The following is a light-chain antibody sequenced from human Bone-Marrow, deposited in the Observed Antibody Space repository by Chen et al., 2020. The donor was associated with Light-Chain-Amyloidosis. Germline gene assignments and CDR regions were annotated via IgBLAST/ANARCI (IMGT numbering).Light chain of an antibody. V-gene: IGLV3-25*03. CDR2: RDT. CDR1: DLPTKY. J-gene: IGLJ2*01. Sequence: SYDLTQPPSVSVSPRQTASITRSGDDLPTKYAYWYQQKPGQAPVLVIHRDTERPSGISERFSGSSSGTTTTLTISGVQAEDEADYHCQSADSSGTYEVIFGGGTKLTVL. CDR3: QSADSSGTYEVI.